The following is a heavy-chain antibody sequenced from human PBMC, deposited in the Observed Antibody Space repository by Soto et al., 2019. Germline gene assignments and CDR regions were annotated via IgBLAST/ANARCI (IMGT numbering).Heavy chain of an antibody. D-gene: IGHD2-8*01. CDR2: IYYGGSA. CDR1: GGSISTYY. Sequence: QVQLQESGPGLVKPSGTLSLTCTVSGGSISTYYWSWIRQPPGKGLEWIGYIYYGGSANYNPSPKSRVTISVDTSKKQFSLKLSSVTAADTAVYYCARGGHCTNGVCSALDYWGQGTLVTVSS. V-gene: IGHV4-59*08. J-gene: IGHJ4*02. CDR3: ARGGHCTNGVCSALDY.